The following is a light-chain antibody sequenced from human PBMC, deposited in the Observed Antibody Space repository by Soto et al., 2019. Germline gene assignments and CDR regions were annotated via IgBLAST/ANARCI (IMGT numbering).Light chain of an antibody. V-gene: IGKV3-15*01. Sequence: DIVMTQSPATLSVSPGERATLSSRASQSVGTNLAWYQQKPGQAPRLLIYGASTRATGIPARFSGSGSGTEFTLAISSLQSEDFAVYYCQQYNNWPWTFGQGTKVEIK. J-gene: IGKJ1*01. CDR1: QSVGTN. CDR3: QQYNNWPWT. CDR2: GAS.